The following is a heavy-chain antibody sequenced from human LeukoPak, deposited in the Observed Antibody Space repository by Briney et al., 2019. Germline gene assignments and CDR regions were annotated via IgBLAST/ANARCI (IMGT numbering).Heavy chain of an antibody. J-gene: IGHJ4*02. CDR3: ARGSGDYVEYDY. Sequence: ASVKVSCKASGYTFTSYDINWVRQATGQGLEWMGWMNPNSGNTAYAQKCQGRVTMTRNTYISTAYMELSSLRSEDTAVYYCARGSGDYVEYDYWGQGTLVTVSS. CDR1: GYTFTSYD. V-gene: IGHV1-8*01. D-gene: IGHD4-17*01. CDR2: MNPNSGNT.